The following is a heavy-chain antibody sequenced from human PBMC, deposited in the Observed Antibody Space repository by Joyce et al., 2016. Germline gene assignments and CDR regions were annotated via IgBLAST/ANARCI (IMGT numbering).Heavy chain of an antibody. CDR2: VKSKSQGVTT. CDR3: VTGLCIGTACHWDDAFDV. V-gene: IGHV3-15*01. D-gene: IGHD2-2*01. CDR1: GFSFRNAW. J-gene: IGHJ3*01. Sequence: EVQLVESGGGLVKPGGSLRPSCAASGFSFRNAWVTWVRQAPGKGLAWVGRVKSKSQGVTTDYAAPVKGRFTISRDDSRDTAYLQMNSLKSEDTGVYFCVTGLCIGTACHWDDAFDVWGQGTMVTVSS.